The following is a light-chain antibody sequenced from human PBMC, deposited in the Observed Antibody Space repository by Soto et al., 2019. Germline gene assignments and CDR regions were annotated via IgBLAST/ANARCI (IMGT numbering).Light chain of an antibody. CDR3: QQSYSTPFT. V-gene: IGKV1-39*01. CDR1: QSISSY. Sequence: DIQMTQSPSSLSASVGDRVTITCRASQSISSYLNWYKQKPGKAPNLLIYAASSLQSGVPSRFSGSGSGTDFTLTISSLKPEDFATYYCQQSYSTPFTFGGGTKVDI. CDR2: AAS. J-gene: IGKJ4*01.